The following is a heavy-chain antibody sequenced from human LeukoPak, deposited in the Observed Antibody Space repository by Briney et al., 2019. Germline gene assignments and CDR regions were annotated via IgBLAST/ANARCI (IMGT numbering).Heavy chain of an antibody. CDR1: GFTFSSYA. Sequence: PGGSLRLSCAASGFTFSSYAMSWVRQAPGKGLEWVGFIRSKAYGGTTEYAASVKGRFTISRDDSKSIAYLQMNSLKTEDTAVYYCTKPRNIYIAAHAFDIWGQGTMVTVSS. CDR2: IRSKAYGGTT. V-gene: IGHV3-49*04. J-gene: IGHJ3*02. CDR3: TKPRNIYIAAHAFDI. D-gene: IGHD6-13*01.